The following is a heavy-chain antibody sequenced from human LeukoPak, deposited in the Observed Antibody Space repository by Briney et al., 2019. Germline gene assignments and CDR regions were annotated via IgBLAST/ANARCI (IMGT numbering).Heavy chain of an antibody. CDR2: INHSGST. V-gene: IGHV4-59*08. CDR3: ARVLRHYYGSSGYSPPSFDY. Sequence: PSETLSLTCTVSGGSISSYYWSWIRQPPGKGLEWIGEINHSGSTNYNPSLKSRVTISVDTSKNQFSLKLSSVTAADTAVYYCARVLRHYYGSSGYSPPSFDYWGQGTLVTVSS. J-gene: IGHJ4*02. D-gene: IGHD3-22*01. CDR1: GGSISSYY.